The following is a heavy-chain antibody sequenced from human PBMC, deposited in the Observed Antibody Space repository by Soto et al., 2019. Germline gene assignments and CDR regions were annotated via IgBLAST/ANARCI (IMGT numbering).Heavy chain of an antibody. J-gene: IGHJ4*02. V-gene: IGHV3-23*01. CDR3: AKESAATAFGDY. D-gene: IGHD2-15*01. CDR2: VSAGGDMT. CDR1: GFTFSSFA. Sequence: GGSLRLSCAASGFTFSSFAMSWVRQAPGKGLEWVSAVSAGGDMTFYADSVKGRFTISRDNSANTLFLQLKSLRVEDTAVYFCAKESAATAFGDYWGQGAMVTVSS.